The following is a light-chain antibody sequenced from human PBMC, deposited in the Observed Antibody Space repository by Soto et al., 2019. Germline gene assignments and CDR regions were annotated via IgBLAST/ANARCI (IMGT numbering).Light chain of an antibody. CDR1: QSVSEF. CDR3: QQYNNWPLT. CDR2: RES. V-gene: IGKV3-15*01. J-gene: IGKJ4*01. Sequence: EVVLTQSPATLSLSPGERATLSCRASQSVSEFLAWYHQKPGQPPRLLIFRESTRATGVPARFSGSGSGTEFTLIISSLQSEDFAVYYCQQYNNWPLTFGGGTKVDIK.